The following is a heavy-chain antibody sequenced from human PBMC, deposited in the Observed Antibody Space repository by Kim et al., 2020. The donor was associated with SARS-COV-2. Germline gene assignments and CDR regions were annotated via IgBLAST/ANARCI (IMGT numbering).Heavy chain of an antibody. CDR3: ATDI. CDR1: GFIFNDYA. CDR2: ISGSGGTT. J-gene: IGHJ3*02. V-gene: IGHV3-23*01. Sequence: GGSLRLSCATSGFIFNDYAMTWIRQPPGKGLHWVSGISGSGGTTSYADSVKGRFTTSRDNCKNTLYLQMNSLTIDDTAIYYCATDI.